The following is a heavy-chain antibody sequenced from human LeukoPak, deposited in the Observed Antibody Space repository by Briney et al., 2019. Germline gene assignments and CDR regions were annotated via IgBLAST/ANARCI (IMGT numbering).Heavy chain of an antibody. CDR2: IYYSGST. CDR3: ARMVAYDFWSGYWGNWFDP. Sequence: SETLSLTCTVSGVSISSYYWSWIRQPPGKGLEWIGYIYYSGSTNYNPSLESRVTISVDTSKNQFSLKLSSVTAADTAVYYCARMVAYDFWSGYWGNWFDPWGQGTLVTVSS. J-gene: IGHJ5*02. D-gene: IGHD3-3*01. CDR1: GVSISSYY. V-gene: IGHV4-59*01.